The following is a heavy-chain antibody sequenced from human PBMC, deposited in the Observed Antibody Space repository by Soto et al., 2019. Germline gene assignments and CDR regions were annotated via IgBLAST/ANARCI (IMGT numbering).Heavy chain of an antibody. CDR1: GYSFAGYW. J-gene: IGHJ4*02. Sequence: GESLKISCKGSGYSFAGYWITWVRQKPGKGLEWMGGSYPSDSQTYYSPSFRGHVTISVTKSITTVFLQWSSLRASDTAMYYCARQIYDSDTGPNFQSSFDSWGQGTPATVSS. D-gene: IGHD3-22*01. V-gene: IGHV5-10-1*01. CDR2: SYPSDSQT. CDR3: ARQIYDSDTGPNFQSSFDS.